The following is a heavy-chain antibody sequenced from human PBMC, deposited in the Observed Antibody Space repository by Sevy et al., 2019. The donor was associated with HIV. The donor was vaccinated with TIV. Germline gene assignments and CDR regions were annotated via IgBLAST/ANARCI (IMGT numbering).Heavy chain of an antibody. D-gene: IGHD2-15*01. V-gene: IGHV3-48*03. CDR1: GFTFSSYE. Sequence: GGSLRLSCAASGFTFSSYEMNWVRQAPGKGLEWVSYISSSGSTIYYADSVKGRLTISRDNAKNSLYLQMNSLRAEDTAVYYCARDGRTYCSGGSCYRVDFDYWGQGTLVTVSS. CDR2: ISSSGSTI. J-gene: IGHJ4*02. CDR3: ARDGRTYCSGGSCYRVDFDY.